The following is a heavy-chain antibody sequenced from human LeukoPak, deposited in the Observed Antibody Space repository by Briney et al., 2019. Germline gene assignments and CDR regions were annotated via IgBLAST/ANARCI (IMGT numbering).Heavy chain of an antibody. J-gene: IGHJ4*02. CDR3: ARRHNWGERFDY. CDR1: GGSFSGYY. V-gene: IGHV4-34*01. CDR2: INHSGNT. D-gene: IGHD7-27*01. Sequence: SETLSLTCAVYGGSFSGYYWSWIRQPPGKGLEWIGEINHSGNTNYNPSLKSRATISVDTSKNQFSLKLSSVTAADTAVYYCARRHNWGERFDYWGQGTLVTVSS.